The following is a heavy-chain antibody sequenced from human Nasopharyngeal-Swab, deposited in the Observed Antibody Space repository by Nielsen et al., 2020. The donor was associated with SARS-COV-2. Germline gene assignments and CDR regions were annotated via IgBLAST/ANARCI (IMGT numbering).Heavy chain of an antibody. CDR1: GGSISSYY. CDR2: IYYSGCT. J-gene: IGHJ4*02. V-gene: IGHV4-59*13. Sequence: SETLSLTCTVSGGSISSYYWSWIRQPPGKGLEWIGYIYYSGCTNYNPSLKSRVTISVDTSKNQFSLKLSSVTAADTAVYYCARGSGYYDSSGYSDYWGQGTLVTVSS. CDR3: ARGSGYYDSSGYSDY. D-gene: IGHD3-22*01.